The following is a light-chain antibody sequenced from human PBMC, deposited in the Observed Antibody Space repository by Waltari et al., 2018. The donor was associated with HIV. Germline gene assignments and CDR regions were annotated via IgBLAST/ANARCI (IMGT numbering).Light chain of an antibody. V-gene: IGLV2-23*02. CDR1: SSDVWSYNL. CDR2: EVS. J-gene: IGLJ2*01. CDR3: CSYAGSSTLI. Sequence: QSALTQPASVSGSPGQSITISCTGTSSDVWSYNLVSWYQQNPDKAPKLMIYEVSKRPSGVSNRFSGSKSGNTASLTISGLQVEDEAAYYCCSYAGSSTLIFGGGTKLTVL.